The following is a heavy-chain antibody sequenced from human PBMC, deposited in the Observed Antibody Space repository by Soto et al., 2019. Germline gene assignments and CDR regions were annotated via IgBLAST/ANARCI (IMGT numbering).Heavy chain of an antibody. CDR3: ASGAGSSTSCYYSYYGMDV. J-gene: IGHJ6*02. CDR1: GGTFSSYA. CDR2: IIPIFGTA. D-gene: IGHD2-2*01. V-gene: IGHV1-69*01. Sequence: QVQLVQSGAEVKKPGSSVKVSCKASGGTFSSYAISWVRQAPGQGLEWMGGIIPIFGTANYAQKFQGRVTITADESTSTAYMELSSLRSEDTAVYYYASGAGSSTSCYYSYYGMDVWGQGTTVTVSS.